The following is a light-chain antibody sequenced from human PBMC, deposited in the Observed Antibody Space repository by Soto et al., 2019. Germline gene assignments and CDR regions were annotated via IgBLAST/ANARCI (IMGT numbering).Light chain of an antibody. J-gene: IGLJ1*01. CDR2: DVT. Sequence: QSALTQPASVSGSPGQSITISCAGSNGDIGGYNYVSWYQQYPGKAPKLIIFDVTDRPSGVSDRFSGSKSGNTASLTIPGLQTGDEADYYCSSFTGSFTHVFGTGTKLTVL. V-gene: IGLV2-14*03. CDR3: SSFTGSFTHV. CDR1: NGDIGGYNY.